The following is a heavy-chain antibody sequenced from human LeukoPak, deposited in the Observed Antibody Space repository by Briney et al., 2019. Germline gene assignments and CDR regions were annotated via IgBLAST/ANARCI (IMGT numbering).Heavy chain of an antibody. CDR2: ASNDGSVT. V-gene: IGHV3-74*01. Sequence: GGSLRLSCAVSGFTFNNYWIHWVRQAPGKGLEWVSFASNDGSVTAYADSVKGRFTISRDNAKNMVFLQINSLSADDTAVYYCARERLRQWLIKGACDIWGQGTMVSVSS. CDR1: GFTFNNYW. D-gene: IGHD6-19*01. CDR3: ARERLRQWLIKGACDI. J-gene: IGHJ3*02.